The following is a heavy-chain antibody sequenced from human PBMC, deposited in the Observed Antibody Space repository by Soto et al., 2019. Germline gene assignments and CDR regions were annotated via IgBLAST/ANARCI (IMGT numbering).Heavy chain of an antibody. CDR2: ISGSGGST. D-gene: IGHD3-22*01. CDR1: GFTFSSYA. CDR3: AKGVDYYDSSGYYYDY. V-gene: IGHV3-23*01. Sequence: GESLKISCAASGFTFSSYAMSWVRQAPGKGLEWVSAISGSGGSTYYADSVKGRFTISRDNSKNTLYLQMNSLRAEDTAVYYCAKGVDYYDSSGYYYDYWGQGTLVTVSS. J-gene: IGHJ4*02.